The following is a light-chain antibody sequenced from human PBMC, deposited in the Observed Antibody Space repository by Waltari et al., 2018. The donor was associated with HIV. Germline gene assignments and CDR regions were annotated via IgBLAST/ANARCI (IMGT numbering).Light chain of an antibody. J-gene: IGKJ3*01. V-gene: IGKV1-39*01. CDR1: QAITTY. CDR3: QQSYESPFN. Sequence: IQVTPSPSSLSASSGDTVVITCRASQAITTYLNWYQQKADKPPVLLVYSASTLQTGAPSRFRGSGSGRDFTLSISGLQPEDFATYFCQQSYESPFNFGPGTK. CDR2: SAS.